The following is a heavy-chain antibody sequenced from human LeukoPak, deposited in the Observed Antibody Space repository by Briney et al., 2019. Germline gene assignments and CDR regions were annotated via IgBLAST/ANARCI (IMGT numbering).Heavy chain of an antibody. V-gene: IGHV4-31*03. J-gene: IGHJ4*02. D-gene: IGHD6-6*01. CDR1: GGSISSGGYY. Sequence: PSQTLSLTCTVSGGSISSGGYYWSWIRQHPGKGLEWIGYIHYSRSTYYNPSLKSRVTISVDTSKNQFSLKLSSVTAADTAVYYCARVPYSSSAFDYWGQGTLVTVSS. CDR2: IHYSRST. CDR3: ARVPYSSSAFDY.